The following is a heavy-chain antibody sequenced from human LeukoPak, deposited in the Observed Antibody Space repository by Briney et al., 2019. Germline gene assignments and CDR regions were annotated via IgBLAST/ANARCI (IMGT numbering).Heavy chain of an antibody. CDR3: ARETYYDSSGYYY. CDR1: GFTFSSYW. V-gene: IGHV3-7*01. CDR2: IKQDGSEK. D-gene: IGHD3-22*01. J-gene: IGHJ4*02. Sequence: GGSLRLSCAASGFTFSSYWMSWVRQAPGKGLEWVANIKQDGSEKYYVDSVKGRFTISRDNAKNSLYLQMNSLRAEDTAVYYCARETYYDSSGYYYWGQRTLVTVSS.